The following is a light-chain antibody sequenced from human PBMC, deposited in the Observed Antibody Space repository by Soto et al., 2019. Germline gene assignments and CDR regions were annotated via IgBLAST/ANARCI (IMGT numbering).Light chain of an antibody. Sequence: QPVLTQPHSVSGSPGQSVTISCTGTSVDVGAYDFVSWYQQHPGKAPKLLIYVVSGRPSGVPHRFSGSKSGNAASLTISGLQAEDEADYYCSSFTTSHTYVFGTGTKVTVL. CDR2: VVS. J-gene: IGLJ1*01. V-gene: IGLV2-11*01. CDR3: SSFTTSHTYV. CDR1: SVDVGAYDF.